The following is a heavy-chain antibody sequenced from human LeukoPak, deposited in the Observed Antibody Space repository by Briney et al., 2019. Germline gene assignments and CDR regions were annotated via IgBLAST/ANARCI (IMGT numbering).Heavy chain of an antibody. CDR2: INWNGGST. CDR1: GFTFDDYG. CDR3: ARAMVRGGGRISEYFQH. D-gene: IGHD3-10*01. J-gene: IGHJ1*01. Sequence: GGSLRLSCAASGFTFDDYGMSWVRQAPGKGLEWVSGINWNGGSTGYADSVKGRFTISRDNAKNSLYLQMNSLGAEDTALYYCARAMVRGGGRISEYFQHWGQGTLVTVSS. V-gene: IGHV3-20*04.